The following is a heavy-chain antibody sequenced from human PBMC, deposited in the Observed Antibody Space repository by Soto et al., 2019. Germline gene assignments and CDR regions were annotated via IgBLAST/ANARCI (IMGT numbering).Heavy chain of an antibody. CDR3: AADPSFQLVPLVVGFSS. V-gene: IGHV1-58*02. D-gene: IGHD6-13*01. J-gene: IGHJ4*02. CDR1: GFTFTSSA. Sequence: ASVKVSCKASGFTFTSSAMQWVRQARGQRLEWIGWIVVGSGNTNYAQKFQERVTITRDMSTSTAYMELISLRSEDTAVYYCAADPSFQLVPLVVGFSSWGQGTLVTVSS. CDR2: IVVGSGNT.